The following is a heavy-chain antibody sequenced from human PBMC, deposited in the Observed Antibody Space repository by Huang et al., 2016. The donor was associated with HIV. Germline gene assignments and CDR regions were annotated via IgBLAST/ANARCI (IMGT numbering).Heavy chain of an antibody. J-gene: IGHJ4*02. CDR1: GYTFTTYH. CDR2: INPRGAST. Sequence: QVQLVQSGAEVKKPGASVKISCKASGYTFTTYHMHWVRQAPGQGLEWMGMINPRGASTRDARTFQGRVTMTSDTSTSTVYMELSSLTPEDTAVYYCARALLLFGLGSPLDFWGQGSLVTVSS. D-gene: IGHD3-10*01. CDR3: ARALLLFGLGSPLDF. V-gene: IGHV1-46*01.